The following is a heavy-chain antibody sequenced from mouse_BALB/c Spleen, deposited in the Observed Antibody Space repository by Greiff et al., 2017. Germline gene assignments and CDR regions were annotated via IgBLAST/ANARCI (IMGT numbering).Heavy chain of an antibody. V-gene: IGHV5-6-2*01. CDR1: GFTFSSYY. Sequence: EVQGVESGGGLVKLGGSLKLSCAASGFTFSSYYMSWVRQTPEKRLELVAAINSNGGSTYYPDTVKGRFTISRDNAKNTLYLQMSSLKSEDTALYYCARRDYYGSSYCDYWGQGTTLTVSA. J-gene: IGHJ2*01. D-gene: IGHD1-1*01. CDR2: INSNGGST. CDR3: ARRDYYGSSYCDY.